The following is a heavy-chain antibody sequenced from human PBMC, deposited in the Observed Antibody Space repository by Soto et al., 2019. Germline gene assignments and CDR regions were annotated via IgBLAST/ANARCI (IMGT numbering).Heavy chain of an antibody. V-gene: IGHV3-23*01. CDR3: AKTGDAYWYFDL. D-gene: IGHD7-27*01. Sequence: EVQLLESGGGLVQPGGSLRLSCAASGFTFGTYAMTWVRQAPGKGLEWVSAIRGTGTNTYYADAVKGRFTISRDNSRNTLYLQMTSLRVDDTAVYYCAKTGDAYWYFDLWGHGTLVTVSS. CDR2: IRGTGTNT. CDR1: GFTFGTYA. J-gene: IGHJ2*01.